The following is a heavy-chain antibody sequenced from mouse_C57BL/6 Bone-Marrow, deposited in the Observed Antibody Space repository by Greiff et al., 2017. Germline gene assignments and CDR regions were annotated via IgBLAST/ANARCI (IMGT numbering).Heavy chain of an antibody. CDR3: ASAASYYVSSDGFDY. J-gene: IGHJ2*01. Sequence: DVMLVESGGGLVKPGGSLKLSCAASGFTFSSYAMSWIRQTPEKRLEWVASINSSGSTYYPDRVKGRFTISRDNARNILYLQMSSLRSEDTAMYYCASAASYYVSSDGFDYWGQGTNFTVSS. D-gene: IGHD1-1*01. CDR1: GFTFSSYA. V-gene: IGHV5-6-5*01. CDR2: INSSGST.